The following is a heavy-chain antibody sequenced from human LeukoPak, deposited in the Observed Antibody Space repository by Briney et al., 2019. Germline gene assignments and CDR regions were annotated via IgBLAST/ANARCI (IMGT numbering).Heavy chain of an antibody. CDR3: AKFFAPSGGASGWTWAIDY. J-gene: IGHJ4*02. V-gene: IGHV3-23*01. CDR2: ISGSGGTI. Sequence: GGSLRLSCAASGFTFSSYAMTWVRKPPGKGLEWVAAISGSGGTIYSADSAKGRYTISRDNFKNTLYLQMNSLRVEDSALYYCAKFFAPSGGASGWTWAIDYWGQGTLVTVSS. D-gene: IGHD6-25*01. CDR1: GFTFSSYA.